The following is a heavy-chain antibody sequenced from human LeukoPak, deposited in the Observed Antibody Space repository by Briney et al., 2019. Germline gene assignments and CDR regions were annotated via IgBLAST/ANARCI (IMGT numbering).Heavy chain of an antibody. J-gene: IGHJ4*02. V-gene: IGHV3-7*01. CDR1: GFTFSNCW. D-gene: IGHD3-10*01. CDR3: XXXPPYYYGTSDYYLDF. Sequence: PGGSLRLSCAASGFTFSNCWMSWVRQAPGKGLEWVAKIKEDGSDKYYVDSLKGRFTISRDNAKNLLYLHMNNLRVDDTAVYYXXXXPPYYYGTSDYYLDFWGQGTLVSVSS. CDR2: IKEDGSDK.